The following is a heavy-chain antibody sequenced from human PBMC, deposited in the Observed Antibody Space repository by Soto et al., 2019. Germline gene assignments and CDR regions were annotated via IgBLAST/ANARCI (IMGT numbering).Heavy chain of an antibody. Sequence: SSETLSLTCAVYGGSFSGYYWSWIRQPPGKGLEWIGEINHSGSTNYNPSLKSRVTISVDTSKNQFSLKLSSVTAADTAVYYCARDATGIAVAGKFFDYWGQGTLVTVSS. D-gene: IGHD6-19*01. J-gene: IGHJ4*02. CDR3: ARDATGIAVAGKFFDY. CDR1: GGSFSGYY. V-gene: IGHV4-34*01. CDR2: INHSGST.